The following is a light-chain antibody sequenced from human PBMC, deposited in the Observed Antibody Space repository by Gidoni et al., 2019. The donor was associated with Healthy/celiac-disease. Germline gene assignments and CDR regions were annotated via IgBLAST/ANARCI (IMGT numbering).Light chain of an antibody. CDR3: QQYYSTPRGDYWT. V-gene: IGKV4-1*01. CDR2: WAS. J-gene: IGKJ1*01. Sequence: DIVMTQSPDSLAVSLGERATINCKSSQSVLYSSNNKNYLAWYQQKPGQPPKLLIYWASTRESGVPDRFSGSGSGTDFTLTISSLQAEDVAVYYCQQYYSTPRGDYWTFGQGTKVEIK. CDR1: QSVLYSSNNKNY.